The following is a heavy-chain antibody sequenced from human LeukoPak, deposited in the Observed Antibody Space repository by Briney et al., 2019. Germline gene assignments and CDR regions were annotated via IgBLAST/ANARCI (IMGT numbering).Heavy chain of an antibody. CDR2: ISSSSSYI. Sequence: GGSLRLSRAASGFTFSSYSRNWVRQAPGKGLEWVSSISSSSSYIYYADSVKGRFTISRDNAKNSLYLQMYSLRAEDTAVYYCASSPAAVDAFDIWGQGTMVTVSS. V-gene: IGHV3-21*01. CDR1: GFTFSSYS. CDR3: ASSPAAVDAFDI. J-gene: IGHJ3*02. D-gene: IGHD2-2*01.